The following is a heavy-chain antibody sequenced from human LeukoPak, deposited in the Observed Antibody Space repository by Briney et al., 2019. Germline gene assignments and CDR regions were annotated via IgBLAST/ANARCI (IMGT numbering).Heavy chain of an antibody. Sequence: PGGSLRLSCAASGFTFSNYAMSWVRQAPGKGLEWVSGISWNSGSIGYADSVKGRFTISRDNAKNSLYLQMNSLRAEDTAVYYCAKPSRIAAAGNDAFDIWGQGTMVTVSS. V-gene: IGHV3-9*01. CDR1: GFTFSNYA. CDR3: AKPSRIAAAGNDAFDI. J-gene: IGHJ3*02. D-gene: IGHD6-13*01. CDR2: ISWNSGSI.